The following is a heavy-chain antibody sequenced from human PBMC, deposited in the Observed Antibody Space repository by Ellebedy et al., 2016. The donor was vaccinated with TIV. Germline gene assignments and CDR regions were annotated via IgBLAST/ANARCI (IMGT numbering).Heavy chain of an antibody. Sequence: PGGSLRLSCTASGFTFGDYAMSWVRQAPGKGLEWVSVIYSGGSTYYADSVKGRFTISRDNSKNTLYLQMNSLRAEDTAVYYCASRDGYTNFDYWGQGTLVTVSS. CDR3: ASRDGYTNFDY. CDR1: GFTFGDYA. CDR2: IYSGGST. V-gene: IGHV3-66*01. D-gene: IGHD5-24*01. J-gene: IGHJ4*02.